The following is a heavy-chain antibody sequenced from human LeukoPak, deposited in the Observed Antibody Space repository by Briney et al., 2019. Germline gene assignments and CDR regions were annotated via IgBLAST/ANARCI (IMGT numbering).Heavy chain of an antibody. J-gene: IGHJ4*02. CDR2: ISGSGGST. CDR3: AKEGGWRLDYFDY. V-gene: IGHV3-23*01. D-gene: IGHD6-19*01. Sequence: PGGSLRLSCAASGFTFSSYAMSWVRQAPGKGLEWVAGISGSGGSTYYAHSVKGRFTISRDNSKNTLYLQMNSLRAEDTAVYYCAKEGGWRLDYFDYWGEGTPVTVSS. CDR1: GFTFSSYA.